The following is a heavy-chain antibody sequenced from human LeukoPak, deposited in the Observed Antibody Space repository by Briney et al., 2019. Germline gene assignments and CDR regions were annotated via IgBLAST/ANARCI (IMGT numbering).Heavy chain of an antibody. J-gene: IGHJ4*02. Sequence: TGGSLRLSCAASGFTFSSYGMQWVRQAPGKGLEGGAGISYDGSNKYYEDSGKGRFTIARDNSKNTMYLQMKRLRDEDTAVYYCAKDRRSGYAKNFDYWGQGTLVTVSS. CDR2: ISYDGSNK. V-gene: IGHV3-30*18. D-gene: IGHD5-12*01. CDR3: AKDRRSGYAKNFDY. CDR1: GFTFSSYG.